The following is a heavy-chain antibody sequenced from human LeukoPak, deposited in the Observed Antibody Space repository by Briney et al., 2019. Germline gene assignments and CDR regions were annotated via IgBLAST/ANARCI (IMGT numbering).Heavy chain of an antibody. J-gene: IGHJ5*02. CDR2: IYYSGST. CDR1: GYSISSGYY. CDR3: ARVPYSGSYFGWFDP. V-gene: IGHV4-61*01. Sequence: PSETLSLTCTVSGYSISSGYYWGWIRQPPGKGLEWIGYIYYSGSTNYNPSLKSRVTISVDTSKNQFSLKLSSVTAADTAVYYCARVPYSGSYFGWFDPWGQGTLVTVSS. D-gene: IGHD1-26*01.